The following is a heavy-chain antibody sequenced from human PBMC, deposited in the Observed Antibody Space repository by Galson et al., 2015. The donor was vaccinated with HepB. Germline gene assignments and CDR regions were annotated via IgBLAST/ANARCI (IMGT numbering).Heavy chain of an antibody. Sequence: TLSLTCTVSGGSISSSSYYWGWIRQPPGKGLEWIGTIYYSGSTYYNPSLRSRVTISVDTSKNQFSLKLSSVSAADTAVYYCARHLYCISTGCYAGGYYFDYWGQGTLVTVSS. CDR2: IYYSGST. D-gene: IGHD2-2*01. V-gene: IGHV4-39*01. CDR1: GGSISSSSYY. CDR3: ARHLYCISTGCYAGGYYFDY. J-gene: IGHJ4*02.